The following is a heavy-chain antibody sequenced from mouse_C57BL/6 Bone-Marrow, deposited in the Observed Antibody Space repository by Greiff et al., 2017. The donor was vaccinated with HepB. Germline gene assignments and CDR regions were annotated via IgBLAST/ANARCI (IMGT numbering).Heavy chain of an antibody. V-gene: IGHV1-80*01. CDR3: ARMPYYYGDFDY. CDR2: IYPGDGDT. CDR1: GYAFSSYW. D-gene: IGHD1-1*01. Sequence: VQLQQSGAELVKPGASVKISCKASGYAFSSYWMNWVKQRPGKGLEWIGQIYPGDGDTNYNGKFMGKATLTADKSSSTAYMQLSSLTSEDSAVYFCARMPYYYGDFDYWGQGTTLTVSS. J-gene: IGHJ2*01.